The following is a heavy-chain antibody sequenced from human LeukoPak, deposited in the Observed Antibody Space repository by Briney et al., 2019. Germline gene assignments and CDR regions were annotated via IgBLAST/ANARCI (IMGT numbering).Heavy chain of an antibody. D-gene: IGHD2-2*01. CDR2: INADGSNT. J-gene: IGHJ4*02. CDR3: ARGGMIVPVD. Sequence: GGSLRLSCSASGFTFSIYWMHWVRQAPGKGLVWVSRINADGSNTNYADSVKGRFTISRDNAKNTLYLQMNSLRAEDTAVYYCARGGMIVPVDWGQGTLVTVSS. V-gene: IGHV3-74*01. CDR1: GFTFSIYW.